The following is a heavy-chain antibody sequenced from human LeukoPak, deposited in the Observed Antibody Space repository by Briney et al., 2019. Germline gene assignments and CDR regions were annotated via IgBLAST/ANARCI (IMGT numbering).Heavy chain of an antibody. CDR2: INHSGST. J-gene: IGHJ6*02. CDR1: GGSISSSNW. CDR3: ARGRPRDSKYYYYYYGMDV. D-gene: IGHD3-22*01. V-gene: IGHV4-4*02. Sequence: SETLSLTCAVSGGSISSSNWWSWVRQPPGKGLEWIGEINHSGSTNYNPSLKSRVTISVDTSKNQFSLKLSSVTAADTAVYYCARGRPRDSKYYYYYYGMDVWGQGTTVTVSS.